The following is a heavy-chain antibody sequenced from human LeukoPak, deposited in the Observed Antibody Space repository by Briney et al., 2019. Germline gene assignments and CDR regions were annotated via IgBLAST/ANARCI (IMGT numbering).Heavy chain of an antibody. Sequence: ASVKVSCKASGGTFSSYAISWVRRAPGQGLEWMGGIIPIFGTVNYAQKFQGRVTITADESTSTAYMELSSLRSEDTAVYYCAREWQQLAYNWFDPWGQGTLVTVSS. CDR1: GGTFSSYA. V-gene: IGHV1-69*13. CDR3: AREWQQLAYNWFDP. CDR2: IIPIFGTV. J-gene: IGHJ5*02. D-gene: IGHD6-13*01.